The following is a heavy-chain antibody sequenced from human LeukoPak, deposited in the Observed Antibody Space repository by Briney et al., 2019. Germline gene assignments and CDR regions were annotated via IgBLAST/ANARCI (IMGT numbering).Heavy chain of an antibody. CDR2: TYYRSKWYN. D-gene: IGHD6-19*01. CDR3: ARGAVAHFDS. Sequence: SQTLSLTCAVSGDSVSTNSAAWNWIRQSPSRGLEWLGRTYYRSKWYNDYAVSVKSRITINPDTSKNQFSLHLNFVTPDDTAVYYCARGAVAHFDSWGQGTLVTVSS. CDR1: GDSVSTNSAA. J-gene: IGHJ4*02. V-gene: IGHV6-1*01.